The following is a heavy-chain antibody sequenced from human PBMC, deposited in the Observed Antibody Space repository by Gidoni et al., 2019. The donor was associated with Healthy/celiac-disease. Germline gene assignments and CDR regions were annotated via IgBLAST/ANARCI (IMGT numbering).Heavy chain of an antibody. Sequence: QVQLQESGPGLVKPSETLSLTCTVSGGSISSYYWSWIRQPPGKGLEWIGYIYYSGSTNYNPSLKSRVTISVDTSKNQFSLKLSSVTAADTAVYYCAREEGGDGMDVWGQGTTVTVSS. D-gene: IGHD3-16*01. V-gene: IGHV4-59*01. CDR2: IYYSGST. CDR3: AREEGGDGMDV. J-gene: IGHJ6*02. CDR1: GGSISSYY.